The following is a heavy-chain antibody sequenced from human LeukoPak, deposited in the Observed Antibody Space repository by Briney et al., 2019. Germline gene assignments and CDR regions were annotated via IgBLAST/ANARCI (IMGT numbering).Heavy chain of an antibody. CDR1: AFTFSAYR. V-gene: IGHV3-48*02. Sequence: GGSLRLSCAASAFTFSAYRMNWVGQAPGKGLEWLSYLWGTSSNIYYPHSVTGRFTISRDQATNSLFLQMNRLRDEDTAVYYCVRDQDWAFDCWGQGTLVTVSS. CDR2: LWGTSSNI. CDR3: VRDQDWAFDC. D-gene: IGHD3-9*01. J-gene: IGHJ4*02.